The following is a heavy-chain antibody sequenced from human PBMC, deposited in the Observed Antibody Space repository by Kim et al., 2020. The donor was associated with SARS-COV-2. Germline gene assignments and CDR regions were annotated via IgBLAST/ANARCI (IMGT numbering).Heavy chain of an antibody. Sequence: GGSLRLSCAASGFPLGNYEVNWVRQAPGQGLEWVSFISSSGSTKKYADSVKGRFTVSRDNADNSLYLQMNSLRVEDTAVYYCARVHGQLNYYYYGMDVWGQGTTVTVSS. D-gene: IGHD6-13*01. CDR1: GFPLGNYE. CDR2: ISSSGSTK. V-gene: IGHV3-48*03. J-gene: IGHJ6*02. CDR3: ARVHGQLNYYYYGMDV.